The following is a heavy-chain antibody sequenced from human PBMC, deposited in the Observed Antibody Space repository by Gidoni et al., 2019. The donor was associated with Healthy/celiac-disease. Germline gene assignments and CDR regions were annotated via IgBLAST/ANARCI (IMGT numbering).Heavy chain of an antibody. CDR3: ARGGGTTAYHYYYYYGMDV. J-gene: IGHJ6*02. V-gene: IGHV3-7*01. CDR1: GFPFSCFW. Sequence: EVQLVESGGGLVQPGVSLSLPCAASGFPFSCFWMRGVRQAPGKGLEWVGNIKKDGSEKYYVDSVKGRFTISRDNAKNSLYLQMNSLRAEDTAVYYCARGGGTTAYHYYYYYGMDVWGQGTTVTVSS. D-gene: IGHD4-4*01. CDR2: IKKDGSEK.